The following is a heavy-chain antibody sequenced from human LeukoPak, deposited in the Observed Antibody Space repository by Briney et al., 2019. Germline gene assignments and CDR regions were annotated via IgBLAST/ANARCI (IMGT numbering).Heavy chain of an antibody. CDR3: ASYYSSWGGAFDI. CDR2: IYYSGST. Sequence: SETLSLTCTVSGGSISSSSYYWGWIRQPPGKGLEWIGSIYYSGSTYYNPSLKSRVTISVDTSKNQFSLKLSSVTAADTAVYYCASYYSSWGGAFDIWGQGTMVTVSS. J-gene: IGHJ3*02. D-gene: IGHD6-6*01. CDR1: GGSISSSSYY. V-gene: IGHV4-39*07.